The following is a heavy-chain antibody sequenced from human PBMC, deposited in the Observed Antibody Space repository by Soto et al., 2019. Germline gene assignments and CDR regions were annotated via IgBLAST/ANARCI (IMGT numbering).Heavy chain of an antibody. J-gene: IGHJ4*02. V-gene: IGHV4-59*08. CDR2: IYYSGST. CDR3: ARHVPTYPFDY. Sequence: SETQSLTCTVSGGSISSYYLSWIRQPPGKGLEWIGYIYYSGSTNYNPSLKSRVTISLDTSKNQFSLKLSSVTAADTAVYYCARHVPTYPFDYWGQGILVTVSS. CDR1: GGSISSYY. D-gene: IGHD2-2*01.